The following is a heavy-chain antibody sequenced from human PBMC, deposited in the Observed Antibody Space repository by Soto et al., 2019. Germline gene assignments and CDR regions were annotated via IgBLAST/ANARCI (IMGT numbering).Heavy chain of an antibody. CDR1: GAPFNGYY. J-gene: IGHJ6*02. D-gene: IGHD6-19*01. V-gene: IGHV4-34*02. CDR3: ARVGSSGSAALHYDYGMDV. CDR2: INHGERT. Sequence: QVQLQQWGAGLVKPSETLSLTCAVYGAPFNGYYWSWIRQPPGKGLEWIGEINHGERTKYNPSLTRRVTMSVDPSKNQFSLNMRFVTAADTGVYSSARVGSSGSAALHYDYGMDVWGHGTTVTVSS.